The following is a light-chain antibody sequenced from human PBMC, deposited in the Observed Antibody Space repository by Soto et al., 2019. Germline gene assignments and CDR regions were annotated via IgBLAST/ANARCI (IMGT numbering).Light chain of an antibody. CDR3: QQYNNWPRST. Sequence: EIVMTQSPATLSVSPGERATLSCRASQSINSNLAWYQQKPDQAPRLLIYGASTRATGIPARFSGSGSGTEFTLTISSLQSEDFAVYYCQQYNNWPRSTFGQGTKLEIK. CDR1: QSINSN. V-gene: IGKV3D-15*01. J-gene: IGKJ2*02. CDR2: GAS.